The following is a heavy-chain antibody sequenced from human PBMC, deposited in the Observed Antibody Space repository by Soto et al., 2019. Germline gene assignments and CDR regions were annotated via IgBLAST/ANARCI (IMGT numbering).Heavy chain of an antibody. Sequence: SETLSLTCTVSGGSISSYYWSWIRQPPGKGLEWIGYIYYSGSTNYNPSLKSRVTISVDTSKNQFSLKLSSVTAADTAVYYCARDSCSGGSCFEFQHWGQGTLVTVSS. CDR3: ARDSCSGGSCFEFQH. CDR1: GGSISSYY. J-gene: IGHJ1*01. D-gene: IGHD2-15*01. CDR2: IYYSGST. V-gene: IGHV4-59*01.